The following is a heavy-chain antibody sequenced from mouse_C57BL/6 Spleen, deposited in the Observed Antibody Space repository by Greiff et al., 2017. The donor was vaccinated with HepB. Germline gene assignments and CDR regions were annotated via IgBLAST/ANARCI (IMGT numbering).Heavy chain of an antibody. CDR2: IDPETGGT. CDR1: GYTFTDYE. D-gene: IGHD4-1*01. CDR3: TRRELGRGYFDY. Sequence: VQLQQSGAELVRPGASVTLSCKASGYTFTDYEMHWVKQTPVHGLEWIGAIDPETGGTAYNQKFKGKAILTADKSSSTAYMELRSLTSEDSAVYYCTRRELGRGYFDYWGQGTTLTVSS. J-gene: IGHJ2*01. V-gene: IGHV1-15*01.